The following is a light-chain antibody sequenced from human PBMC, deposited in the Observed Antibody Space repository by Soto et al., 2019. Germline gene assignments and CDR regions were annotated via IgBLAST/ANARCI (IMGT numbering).Light chain of an antibody. V-gene: IGKV1-39*01. CDR2: AAS. Sequence: DIQMTQSPSSLSASVGDRVTITCRASQSISSYLNWYQQKPGKAPKLLIYAASSLQSGVPSRFSGSGSGTDFTLTISSLQPEDFATYYCQQSYSTLWTFGQGTKVHIK. CDR1: QSISSY. J-gene: IGKJ1*01. CDR3: QQSYSTLWT.